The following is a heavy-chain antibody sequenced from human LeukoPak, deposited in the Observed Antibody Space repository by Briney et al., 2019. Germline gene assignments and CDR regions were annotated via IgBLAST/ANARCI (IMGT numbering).Heavy chain of an antibody. V-gene: IGHV1-18*01. Sequence: ASVKVSCKASGYTFTSYGISWVRQALGQGLEWMGWISAYNGNTNYAQKLQGRVTVTTDTSTSTAYMELRSLRSDDTAVYYCARDSLGYYSDSSGYLDYWGQGTLVTVSS. CDR2: ISAYNGNT. D-gene: IGHD3-22*01. CDR1: GYTFTSYG. CDR3: ARDSLGYYSDSSGYLDY. J-gene: IGHJ4*02.